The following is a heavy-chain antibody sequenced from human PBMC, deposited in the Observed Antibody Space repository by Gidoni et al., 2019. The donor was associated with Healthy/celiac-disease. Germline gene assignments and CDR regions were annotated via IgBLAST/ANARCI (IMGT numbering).Heavy chain of an antibody. Sequence: EVQLVESGGGLVQTGRSLRLSCAASGFTFDDYAMHWVRQAPGKGLEWVSGISWNSGSIGYADSVKGRFTISRDNAKNSLYLQMNSLRAEDTALYYCAKDALSYYYGSGSAFDIWGQGTMVTVSS. J-gene: IGHJ3*02. CDR2: ISWNSGSI. D-gene: IGHD3-10*01. CDR1: GFTFDDYA. V-gene: IGHV3-9*01. CDR3: AKDALSYYYGSGSAFDI.